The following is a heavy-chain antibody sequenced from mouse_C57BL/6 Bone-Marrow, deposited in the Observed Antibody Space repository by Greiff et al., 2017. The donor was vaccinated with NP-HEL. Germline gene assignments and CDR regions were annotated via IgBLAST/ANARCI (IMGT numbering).Heavy chain of an antibody. CDR1: GYTFTGNW. CDR2: ILPGSGNT. J-gene: IGHJ2*01. D-gene: IGHD1-1*01. Sequence: VQGVESGAELMKPGTSVKLSCKATGYTFTGNWIEWVKQRPGHGLEWIGEILPGSGNTYYNERFKGKATFTADTSSNTAYMQLSSLTTDDSAIYYCARDYYGSSYFDYWGQGTTLTVSS. CDR3: ARDYYGSSYFDY. V-gene: IGHV1-9*01.